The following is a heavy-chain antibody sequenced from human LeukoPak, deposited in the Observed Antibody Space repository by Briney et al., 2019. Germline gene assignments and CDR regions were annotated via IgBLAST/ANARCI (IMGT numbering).Heavy chain of an antibody. CDR3: ARYSHYYDSSHFDY. Sequence: KSSETLSLTCTVSGGSISSSSYYWGWIRQPPGKGLEWIGSIYYSGSTYYNPSLKSRVTISVDTSKNQFSLKLSSVTAADTAVYYCARYSHYYDSSHFDYWGQGTLVTASS. CDR2: IYYSGST. V-gene: IGHV4-39*01. CDR1: GGSISSSSYY. D-gene: IGHD3-22*01. J-gene: IGHJ4*02.